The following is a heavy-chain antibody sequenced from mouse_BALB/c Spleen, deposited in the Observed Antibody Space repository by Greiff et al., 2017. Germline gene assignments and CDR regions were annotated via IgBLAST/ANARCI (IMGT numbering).Heavy chain of an antibody. D-gene: IGHD2-14*01. V-gene: IGHV5-4*02. CDR3: ARDGDRRQDYYAMDY. CDR2: ISDGGSYT. J-gene: IGHJ4*01. CDR1: GFTFSDYY. Sequence: EVMLVESGGGLVKPGGSLKLSCAASGFTFSDYYMYWVRQTPEKRLEWVATISDGGSYTYYPDSVKGRFTISRDNAKNNLYLQMSSLKSEDTAMYYCARDGDRRQDYYAMDYWGQGTSVTVAS.